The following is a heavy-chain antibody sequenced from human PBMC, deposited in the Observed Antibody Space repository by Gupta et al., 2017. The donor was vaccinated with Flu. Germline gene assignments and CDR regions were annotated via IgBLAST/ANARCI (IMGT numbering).Heavy chain of an antibody. CDR1: GFTFGDYA. V-gene: IGHV3-49*03. CDR3: TSITIFGVSNYYYYGMDV. J-gene: IGHJ6*02. Sequence: EVQLVESGGGLVQPGRSLRLSCTASGFTFGDYAMSWFRQAPGKGLEWVGFIRSKAYGGTTEYAASVKGRFTISRDDSKSIAYLQMNSLKTEDTAVYYCTSITIFGVSNYYYYGMDVWGQGTTVTVSS. CDR2: IRSKAYGGTT. D-gene: IGHD3-3*01.